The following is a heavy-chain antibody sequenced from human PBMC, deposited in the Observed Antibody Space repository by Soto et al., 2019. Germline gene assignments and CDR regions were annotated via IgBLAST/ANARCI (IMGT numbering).Heavy chain of an antibody. CDR3: AKELGKAATEPFDP. Sequence: GGSLRLSCAASGFTFSSYAMSWVRQAPRKGLEWVSAITDSGFSTFYSDSVKGQFTISRDNSKNTLFLQMNSLRVEDTAVYYCAKELGKAATEPFDPWGQGTLVTVSS. CDR1: GFTFSSYA. J-gene: IGHJ5*02. D-gene: IGHD6-13*01. CDR2: ITDSGFST. V-gene: IGHV3-23*01.